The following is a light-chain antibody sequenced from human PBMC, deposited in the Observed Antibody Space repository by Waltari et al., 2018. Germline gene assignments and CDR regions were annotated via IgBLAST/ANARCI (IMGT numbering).Light chain of an antibody. CDR2: NTD. V-gene: IGLV3-19*01. J-gene: IGLJ2*01. Sequence: SSELTQDSAVSVALGQTVRITCQGDSLRPFYASWYQQKPGQAPVLVLYNTDKRPSGIPDRCSGSYSGNTGSWASTGAQAEERADYYCSSRDSSGNHLVFGGGTNLTVL. CDR1: SLRPFY. CDR3: SSRDSSGNHLV.